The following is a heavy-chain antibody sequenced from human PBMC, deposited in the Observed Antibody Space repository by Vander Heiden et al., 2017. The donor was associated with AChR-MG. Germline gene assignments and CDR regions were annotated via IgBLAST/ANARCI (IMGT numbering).Heavy chain of an antibody. Sequence: QVQLVQSGAEVKKPGSSVKVSCKASGGTFSSYAISWVRQAPGQGLEWMGGIIPIFGTANYAQKVQGRVTITADKSTSTAYMEMRRMRSEDTAVYYYALEGPDTVDAFDIWGQGTMVTVSS. CDR3: ALEGPDTVDAFDI. J-gene: IGHJ3*02. V-gene: IGHV1-69*06. CDR2: IIPIFGTA. CDR1: GGTFSSYA. D-gene: IGHD5-18*01.